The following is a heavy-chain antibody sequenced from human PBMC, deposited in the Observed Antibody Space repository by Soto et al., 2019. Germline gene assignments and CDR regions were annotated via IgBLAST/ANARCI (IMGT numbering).Heavy chain of an antibody. V-gene: IGHV3-7*01. CDR1: GFAFSNYW. D-gene: IGHD3-3*01. Sequence: EVQLVESGGGLVQPGGSLRLSCAASGFAFSNYWMSWLRQAPGKGLEWVANINQDGNEKYYVASMKGRFSLSRDNAKKSLYLQMNSLRAEDTAVYYCASAPFGVVLVSQWFDPWGQGTLVTVSS. J-gene: IGHJ5*02. CDR3: ASAPFGVVLVSQWFDP. CDR2: INQDGNEK.